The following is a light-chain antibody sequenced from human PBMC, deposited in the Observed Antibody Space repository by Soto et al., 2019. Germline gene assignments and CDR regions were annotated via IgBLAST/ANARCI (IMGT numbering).Light chain of an antibody. CDR2: DVT. Sequence: QSALTQPRAVSGSPGQSVTISCTGTSSDVGGYNYVSWYEQHPVKAPKLMIYDVTKRPSGVPDRFSGSKSGNPASLTISGLQAEDEADYYCCSYAGSYTWVFGTGTKVTLL. J-gene: IGLJ1*01. CDR3: CSYAGSYTWV. V-gene: IGLV2-11*01. CDR1: SSDVGGYNY.